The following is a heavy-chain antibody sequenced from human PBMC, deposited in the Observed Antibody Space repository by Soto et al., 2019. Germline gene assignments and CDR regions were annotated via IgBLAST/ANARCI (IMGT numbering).Heavy chain of an antibody. D-gene: IGHD1-26*01. V-gene: IGHV1-18*01. J-gene: IGHJ4*02. CDR1: GYTFTNYS. CDR3: ARDKGNSGPYYFDY. Sequence: QVQLVQSGAEVKKPGASVKVSRKASGYTFTNYSVSWVRQAPGQGLEWMGWISAYNRNTNYAQKLQGRVTMTTDTSTSTAYMELRSLRSDDTATYFCARDKGNSGPYYFDYWGQGTLVTVSS. CDR2: ISAYNRNT.